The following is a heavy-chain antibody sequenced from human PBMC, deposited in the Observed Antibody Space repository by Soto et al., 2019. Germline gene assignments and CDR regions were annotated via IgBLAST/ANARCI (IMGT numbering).Heavy chain of an antibody. CDR3: AKGRGGSGSLTPRVDF. Sequence: GGSLSLSCAASGFPFNNYAMTWVRQAPGKGLEWVSAISGGGDTTSYADSVKGRFTVSRDGSKNTLYLQMSSLRAEDTALYYCAKGRGGSGSLTPRVDFWGQGTLVTVSS. CDR2: ISGGGDTT. CDR1: GFPFNNYA. V-gene: IGHV3-23*01. D-gene: IGHD3-10*01. J-gene: IGHJ4*02.